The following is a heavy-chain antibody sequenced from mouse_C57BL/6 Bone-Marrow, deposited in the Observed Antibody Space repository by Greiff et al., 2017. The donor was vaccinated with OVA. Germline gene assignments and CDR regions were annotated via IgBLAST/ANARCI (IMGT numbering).Heavy chain of an antibody. CDR3: ARRPNYYGSSYGYFDY. CDR1: GFTFSSYT. Sequence: EVHLVESGGGLVKPGGSLKLSCAASGFTFSSYTMSWVRQTPEKRLEWVATISGGGGNTYYPDSVKGRFTISRDKAENTLYLQLSSLRSVDTAVYYCARRPNYYGSSYGYFDYWGQGTTLTVSS. V-gene: IGHV5-9*04. J-gene: IGHJ2*01. D-gene: IGHD1-1*01. CDR2: ISGGGGNT.